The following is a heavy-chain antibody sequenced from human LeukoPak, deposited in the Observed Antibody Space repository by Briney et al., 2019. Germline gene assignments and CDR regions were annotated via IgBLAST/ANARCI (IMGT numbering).Heavy chain of an antibody. CDR1: GGSISSYY. CDR2: IYYSGST. J-gene: IGHJ6*03. D-gene: IGHD5-18*01. CDR3: ARRYLDTAMVHYYSYYMDV. V-gene: IGHV4-59*08. Sequence: SETLSLTCTVSGGSISSYYWSWIRQPPGKGLEWIGYIYYSGSTNYNPSLKSRVTISADTSKNQFSLKLSSVTAADTAVYYCARRYLDTAMVHYYSYYMDVWGKGTTVTVSS.